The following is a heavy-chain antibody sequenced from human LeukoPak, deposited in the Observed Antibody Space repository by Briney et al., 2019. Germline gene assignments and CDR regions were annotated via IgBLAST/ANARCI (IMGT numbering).Heavy chain of an antibody. CDR3: ARGYERFLEWLYFDY. CDR1: GGSFSGYY. J-gene: IGHJ4*02. D-gene: IGHD3-3*01. V-gene: IGHV4-34*01. Sequence: SETLSLTCAVSGGSFSGYYWSWVRQPPGKGLEWIGEINHSGNTNYNPSLKSRVTMSVDTSKNQFSLKLSSVTAADTAVYYCARGYERFLEWLYFDYWGQGTLVTVSS. CDR2: INHSGNT.